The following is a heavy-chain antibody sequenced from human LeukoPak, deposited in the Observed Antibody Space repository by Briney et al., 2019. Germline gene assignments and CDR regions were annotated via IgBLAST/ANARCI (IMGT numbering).Heavy chain of an antibody. J-gene: IGHJ6*03. CDR1: GGSFSGYY. Sequence: PSETLSLTCAVYGGSFSGYYWSWIRRPPGKGLEWIGEINHSGSTNYNPSPKSRVTISVDKSKNQFSLKLSSVTAADTAVYYCARGQVGYYYYMDVWGKGTTVTVSS. CDR3: ARGQVGYYYYMDV. V-gene: IGHV4-34*01. CDR2: INHSGST.